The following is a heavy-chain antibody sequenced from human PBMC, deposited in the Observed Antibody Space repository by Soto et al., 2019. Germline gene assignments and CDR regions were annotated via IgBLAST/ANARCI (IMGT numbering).Heavy chain of an antibody. D-gene: IGHD2-15*01. Sequence: PGGSLRLSCAASGFTFSSYDIHWVRQAPGKGLEWVAVISYDGSKKYHADSVKGQFTISRDNSKNTLYLQMNSLRAEDTAVYYCAKACSGPFDIWGQGTMVTVSS. CDR2: ISYDGSKK. V-gene: IGHV3-30*18. CDR3: AKACSGPFDI. J-gene: IGHJ3*02. CDR1: GFTFSSYD.